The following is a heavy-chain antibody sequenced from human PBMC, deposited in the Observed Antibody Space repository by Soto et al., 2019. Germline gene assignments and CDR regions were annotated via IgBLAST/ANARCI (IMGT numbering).Heavy chain of an antibody. Sequence: QVQLVESGGGVVQPGRSLRVSCATSGFTFSNFAMHWVRQAPGKGLVWVATITYDGSTEHYADSLKGRFTISRDNSKNTLYLQMDSPRAKDTALYYCARRMPLTRPYGAFDIWGQGTMVTVSS. D-gene: IGHD6-6*01. CDR1: GFTFSNFA. J-gene: IGHJ3*02. CDR3: ARRMPLTRPYGAFDI. CDR2: ITYDGSTE. V-gene: IGHV3-30*03.